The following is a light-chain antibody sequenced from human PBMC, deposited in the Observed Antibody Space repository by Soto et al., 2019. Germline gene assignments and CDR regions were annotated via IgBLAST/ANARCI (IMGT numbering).Light chain of an antibody. V-gene: IGLV2-14*01. CDR2: EVT. CDR3: NSYTVRNTFV. Sequence: QSALTQPASVSGSPGQSITISCTGTSSDIGSYTYVSWHQQHPGKAPKLMIYEVTSRPSGVSNRFSGSKSGNTASLTISGLQAEDEAHYYCNSYTVRNTFVFGTGTKVTVL. CDR1: SSDIGSYTY. J-gene: IGLJ1*01.